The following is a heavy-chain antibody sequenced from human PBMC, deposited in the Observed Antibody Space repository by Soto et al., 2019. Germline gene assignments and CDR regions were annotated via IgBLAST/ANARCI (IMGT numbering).Heavy chain of an antibody. CDR2: IYYSGST. Sequence: SETLSLTCTFSGGSISSYYWSWIRQPPGKGLEWIGYIYYSGSTNYNPSLKSRVTISVDTSKNQFSLKLSSVTAADTAVYYCARSSVGYSMDVWGKGTTVTVSS. CDR3: ARSSVGYSMDV. J-gene: IGHJ6*03. CDR1: GGSISSYY. V-gene: IGHV4-59*01. D-gene: IGHD1-26*01.